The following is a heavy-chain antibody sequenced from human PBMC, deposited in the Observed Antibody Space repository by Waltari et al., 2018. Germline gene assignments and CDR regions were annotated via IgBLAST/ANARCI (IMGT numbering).Heavy chain of an antibody. CDR1: GGSISSYY. J-gene: IGHJ5*02. CDR3: ARHIPGGYCSGGSCPNWFDP. V-gene: IGHV4-59*01. CDR2: IYYSGST. Sequence: QVQLQESGPGLVKPSETLSLTCTVSGGSISSYYWSWIRQPQGKGMEWIGYIYYSGSTNYNPSLKSRVTISVDTSKNQFSLKLSSVTAADTAVYYCARHIPGGYCSGGSCPNWFDPWGQGTLVTVSS. D-gene: IGHD2-15*01.